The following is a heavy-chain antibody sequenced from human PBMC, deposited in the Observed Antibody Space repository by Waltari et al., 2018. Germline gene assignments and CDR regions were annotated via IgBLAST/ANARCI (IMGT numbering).Heavy chain of an antibody. J-gene: IGHJ4*02. V-gene: IGHV3-23*01. CDR1: GLTFSNYV. Sequence: EVQLLESGGGLVQPGGSLRLSCVASGLTFSNYVMNWVRQAPGKGLEWFSAISAGGDVTYYADSVKGRFTISTDNSKNTLYLQMNSLRAEDTAVYYCAKGPYCSGGNCYQPYFDYWGQGTLVTVSS. D-gene: IGHD2-15*01. CDR3: AKGPYCSGGNCYQPYFDY. CDR2: ISAGGDVT.